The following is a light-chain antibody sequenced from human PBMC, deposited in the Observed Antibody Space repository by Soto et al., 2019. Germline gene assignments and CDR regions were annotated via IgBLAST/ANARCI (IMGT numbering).Light chain of an antibody. V-gene: IGKV1-5*03. CDR1: QSISNW. Sequence: DIQMTQSPSTLSASVGDRVTITCRASQSISNWLAWYQQRPGKAPKLVIYEASSLESGVPSRFSGSGSGIDFTLTISSLQPDDFATYYCQHDYTCPGIPCGPGTRVDIK. CDR3: QHDYTCPGIP. J-gene: IGKJ3*01. CDR2: EAS.